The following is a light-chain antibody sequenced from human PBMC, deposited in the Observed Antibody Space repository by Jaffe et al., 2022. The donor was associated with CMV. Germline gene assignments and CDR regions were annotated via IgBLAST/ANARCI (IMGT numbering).Light chain of an antibody. CDR2: AAS. CDR3: QQSYKIPLT. CDR1: QSISGY. Sequence: DIQMTQSPSSMSASVGDRVTITCRASQSISGYLNWYQQKPGKVPKLLIFAASSLQSGVPSRFSGSRSGTDFTLTISSVEPEDFATYYCQQSYKIPLTFGPGTKLDIK. J-gene: IGKJ3*01. V-gene: IGKV1-39*01.